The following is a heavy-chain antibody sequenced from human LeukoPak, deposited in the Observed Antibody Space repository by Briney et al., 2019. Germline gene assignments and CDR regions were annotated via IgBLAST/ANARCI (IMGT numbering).Heavy chain of an antibody. CDR3: ATVPIEWELPHEYFQH. J-gene: IGHJ1*01. V-gene: IGHV1-24*01. D-gene: IGHD1-26*01. CDR2: FDPEDGET. CDR1: GYTLTELS. Sequence: GASVKVSCKVSGYTLTELSMHWVRQAPGKGLEWMGGFDPEDGETIYAQKFQGRVTMTEDTSTDTAYMELSSLRSEDTAVYYCATVPIEWELPHEYFQHWGQGTLVTVSS.